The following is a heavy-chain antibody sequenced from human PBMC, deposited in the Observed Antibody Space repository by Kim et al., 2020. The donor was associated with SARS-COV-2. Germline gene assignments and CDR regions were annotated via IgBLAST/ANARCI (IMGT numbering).Heavy chain of an antibody. Sequence: GGSLKISCKGSGYSFTSYWIGWVRQMPGKGLEWMGIIYPGDSDTRYRPSFQGQVTISAAKSISTAYLQWSSLKASDTAMYYCARPISGDYKEWYFDLWGRGTMVTVSS. J-gene: IGHJ2*01. CDR1: GYSFTSYW. CDR2: IYPGDSDT. D-gene: IGHD4-17*01. CDR3: ARPISGDYKEWYFDL. V-gene: IGHV5-51*01.